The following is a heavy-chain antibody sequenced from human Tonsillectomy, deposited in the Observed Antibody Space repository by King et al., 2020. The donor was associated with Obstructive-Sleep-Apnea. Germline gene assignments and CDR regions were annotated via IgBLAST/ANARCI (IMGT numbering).Heavy chain of an antibody. CDR2: IRYDGSHK. V-gene: IGHV3-30*02. J-gene: IGHJ4*02. Sequence: VQLVESGGGVVQPGGSLRLSCAASGFTFINYGMHWVRQAPGKGLEWVAFIRYDGSHKYYADSVKGRFTISRDNAKNTLDLQMNSLRAEDTAMYYCAKAQYTTSWSPPFDYWGQGTLVTVSS. D-gene: IGHD6-13*01. CDR3: AKAQYTTSWSPPFDY. CDR1: GFTFINYG.